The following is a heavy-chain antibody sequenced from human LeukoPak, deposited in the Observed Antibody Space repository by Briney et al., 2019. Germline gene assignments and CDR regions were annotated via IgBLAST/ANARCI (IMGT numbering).Heavy chain of an antibody. CDR2: ISSSSSYI. Sequence: GGSLRLSCAASGFTFSSYSMNWVRQAPGKGLEWVSSISSSSSYIYYADSVKGRFTISRDNAKNSLYLQMNSLRAEDAAVYYCARGRGSGPGFFDYWGQGTLVTVSS. V-gene: IGHV3-21*01. J-gene: IGHJ4*02. CDR1: GFTFSSYS. D-gene: IGHD6-19*01. CDR3: ARGRGSGPGFFDY.